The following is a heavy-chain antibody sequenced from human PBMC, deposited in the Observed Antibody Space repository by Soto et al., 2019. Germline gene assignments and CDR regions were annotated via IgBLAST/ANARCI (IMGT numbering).Heavy chain of an antibody. V-gene: IGHV4-59*08. Sequence: KPSETLSLTCSVSGGSITSHYCSWFRQPPGKGLEWIGYIHHSGSTSYNPSLKSRVTMSVDTSKNHFSLKVNSVTAADTALYYCARQGFGQLHGLVDVWGPGTTVTVSS. CDR2: IHHSGST. J-gene: IGHJ6*02. CDR1: GGSITSHY. D-gene: IGHD3-10*01. CDR3: ARQGFGQLHGLVDV.